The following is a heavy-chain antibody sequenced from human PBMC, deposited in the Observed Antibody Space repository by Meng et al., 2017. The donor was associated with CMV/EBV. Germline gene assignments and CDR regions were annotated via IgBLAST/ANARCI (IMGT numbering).Heavy chain of an antibody. CDR2: IYYSGST. CDR1: GGSISSYY. Sequence: SETLSLTCTVSGGSISSYYWSWIRQPPGKGLEWIGYIYYSGSTNYNPSLKSRVTTSVDTSKNQFSLKLSSVTAADTAVYYCARGFSGTPYYFDYWGQGTLVTVSS. D-gene: IGHD1-1*01. V-gene: IGHV4-59*01. J-gene: IGHJ4*02. CDR3: ARGFSGTPYYFDY.